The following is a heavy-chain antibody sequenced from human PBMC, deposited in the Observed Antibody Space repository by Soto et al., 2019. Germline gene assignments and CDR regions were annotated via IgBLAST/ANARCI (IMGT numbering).Heavy chain of an antibody. CDR3: ARVPDY. J-gene: IGHJ4*02. Sequence: TXSLXXAVSGGSISXXGXSWSWIRQPPGKGLEWIGYMYHSGSTYYNPSLKSRVTISIDRSKNHFSLKLSSVTAADTAVYYRARVPDYWGQGILVTVSS. CDR2: MYHSGST. CDR1: GGSISXXGXS. D-gene: IGHD2-2*01. V-gene: IGHV4-30-2*01.